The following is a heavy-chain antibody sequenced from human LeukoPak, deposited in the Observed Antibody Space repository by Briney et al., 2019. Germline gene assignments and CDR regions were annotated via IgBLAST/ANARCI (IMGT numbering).Heavy chain of an antibody. V-gene: IGHV3-21*01. D-gene: IGHD6-19*01. Sequence: GGPLILSCAASGCIFSYYSMNWVHRPPGKRLEWVSSISSSSYYRYYAASVKGRFTTSRDTAKNSLYLQMNSLRAEDTAVYYCARDKSFEAVAVSVYFDYWGQGTLVTVSS. CDR3: ARDKSFEAVAVSVYFDY. J-gene: IGHJ4*02. CDR2: ISSSSYYR. CDR1: GCIFSYYS.